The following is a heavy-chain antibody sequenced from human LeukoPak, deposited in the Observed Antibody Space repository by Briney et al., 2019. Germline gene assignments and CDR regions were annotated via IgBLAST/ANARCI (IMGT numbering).Heavy chain of an antibody. V-gene: IGHV4-59*01. D-gene: IGHD6-19*01. CDR1: GGSITTNY. CDR2: MYYSGDT. J-gene: IGHJ4*02. Sequence: SETLSLTCTVSGGSITTNYWSWVRQPPGKGLEWIAYMYYSGDTNYSPSLKSRVTISMDTSKKQVSLKMTSVTAAVTAVYYCARGRGWYDYWGQGTLVTVSS. CDR3: ARGRGWYDY.